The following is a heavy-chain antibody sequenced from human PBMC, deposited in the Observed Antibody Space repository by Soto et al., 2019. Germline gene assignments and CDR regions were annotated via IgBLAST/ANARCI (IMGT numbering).Heavy chain of an antibody. CDR1: GFTFSSYS. Sequence: GGSLRLSCAASGFTFSSYSMNWVRQAPGKGLEWVSYISSSSTIYYADSVKGRFTISRDNAKNSLYLQMNSLRDEDTAVYYCARDSEMATRGDAFDIWGQGTMVTVSS. V-gene: IGHV3-48*02. J-gene: IGHJ3*02. CDR3: ARDSEMATRGDAFDI. D-gene: IGHD5-12*01. CDR2: ISSSSTI.